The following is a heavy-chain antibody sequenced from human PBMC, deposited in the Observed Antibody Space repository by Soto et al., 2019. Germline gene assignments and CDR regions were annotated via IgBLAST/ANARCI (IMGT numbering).Heavy chain of an antibody. CDR3: ARDLLGIAAAQGAYYYGMDV. D-gene: IGHD6-13*01. CDR2: INPSGGST. V-gene: IGHV1-46*01. Sequence: XSVKVSCKASGYTFTSYYMHWVRQAPGQGLEWMGIINPSGGSTSYAQKFQGRVTMTRDTSTSTVYMELSSLRSEDTAVYYCARDLLGIAAAQGAYYYGMDVWGQGTTVTVSS. CDR1: GYTFTSYY. J-gene: IGHJ6*02.